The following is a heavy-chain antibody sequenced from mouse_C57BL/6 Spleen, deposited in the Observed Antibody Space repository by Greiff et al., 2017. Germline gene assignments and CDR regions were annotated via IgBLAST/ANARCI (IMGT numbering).Heavy chain of an antibody. CDR1: GYSFTGYY. CDR3: AREGITTVVPLDY. V-gene: IGHV1-42*01. D-gene: IGHD1-1*01. J-gene: IGHJ2*01. CDR2: INPSTGGT. Sequence: VQLQQSGPELVKPGASVKISCKASGYSFTGYYMNWVKQSPEKSLEWIGEINPSTGGTTYNQKFKAKATLTVDKSSSTAYMQLKSLTSEDSAVYYCAREGITTVVPLDYWGQGTTLTVSS.